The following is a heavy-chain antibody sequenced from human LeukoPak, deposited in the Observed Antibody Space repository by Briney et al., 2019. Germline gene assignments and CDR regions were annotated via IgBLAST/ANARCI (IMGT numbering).Heavy chain of an antibody. J-gene: IGHJ5*02. CDR1: GYTFNTYG. V-gene: IGHV1-8*03. CDR2: MNPNSGNT. D-gene: IGHD1-26*01. Sequence: ASVKVSCKASGYTFNTYGITWVRQAPGQGLEWMGWMNPNSGNTGYAQKFQGRVTITWNTSINTAYMELSSLRSEDTAVYYCARGRFLVGARNWFDPWGQGTLVTVSS. CDR3: ARGRFLVGARNWFDP.